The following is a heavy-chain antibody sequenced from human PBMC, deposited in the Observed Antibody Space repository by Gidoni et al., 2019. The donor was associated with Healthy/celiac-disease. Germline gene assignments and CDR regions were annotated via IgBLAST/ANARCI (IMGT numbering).Heavy chain of an antibody. Sequence: EVQLVESGGGLVQPGGSLRLSCAASGFTFSSYSMNWVRQAPGKGLEWVSYISSSSSIYCADSVKGGFTISRDNAKNSLYLQMNSLRAEDTAVYYCARDYYDSSGLWGQGTLVTVSS. D-gene: IGHD3-22*01. J-gene: IGHJ4*02. CDR2: ISSSSSI. CDR3: ARDYYDSSGL. V-gene: IGHV3-48*01. CDR1: GFTFSSYS.